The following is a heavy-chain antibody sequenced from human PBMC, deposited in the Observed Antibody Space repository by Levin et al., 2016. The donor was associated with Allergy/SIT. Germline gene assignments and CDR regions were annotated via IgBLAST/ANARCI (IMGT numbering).Heavy chain of an antibody. V-gene: IGHV1-46*01. CDR1: GYSLTTYY. CDR2: IRAGGYVT. J-gene: IGHJ4*02. CDR3: AREAKETYFFDY. D-gene: IGHD4/OR15-4a*01. Sequence: ASVKVSCKASGYSLTTYYMHWVRQAPGQGLEWIGIIRAGGYVTQFGQRFQGRVTVTQDTSTTTVYMELNSLRSEDTAVYYCAREAKETYFFDYWGQGTPVTVSS.